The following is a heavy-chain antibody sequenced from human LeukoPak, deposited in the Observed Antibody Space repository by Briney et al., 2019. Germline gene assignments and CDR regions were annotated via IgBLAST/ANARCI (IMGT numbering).Heavy chain of an antibody. CDR1: GFTFSSYE. J-gene: IGHJ3*02. CDR3: AREASAVALPVGAFDI. D-gene: IGHD6-19*01. V-gene: IGHV3-48*03. Sequence: GGSLRLSCAASGFTFSSYEMNWVRQAPGKGLEWVSYISSSGSTIYYADSVKGRFTISRDNAKNSLYLQMNSLRAEDTAVYYCAREASAVALPVGAFDIWGQGTMVTVSS. CDR2: ISSSGSTI.